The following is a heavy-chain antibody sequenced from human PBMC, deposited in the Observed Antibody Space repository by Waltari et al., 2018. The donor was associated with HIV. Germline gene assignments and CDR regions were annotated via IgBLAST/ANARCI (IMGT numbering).Heavy chain of an antibody. V-gene: IGHV3-23*01. CDR1: GFTFSNYA. D-gene: IGHD3-22*01. CDR2: ISGSGGST. CDR3: AKEGIIVITDAFDI. Sequence: EVQLLESGGGLVQPGGSLRLSCAASGFTFSNYAMSWVRQAPGKGLEWVSSISGSGGSTYYAGSVKGRFTVSRDNSKDTLFLQMNSLRAEDTALYYCAKEGIIVITDAFDIWGQGTMVIVSS. J-gene: IGHJ3*02.